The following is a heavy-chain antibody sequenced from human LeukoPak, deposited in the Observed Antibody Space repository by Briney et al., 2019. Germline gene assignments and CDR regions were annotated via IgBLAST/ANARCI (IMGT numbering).Heavy chain of an antibody. V-gene: IGHV1-3*01. CDR1: GYTYTDYA. J-gene: IGHJ3*02. CDR3: ARAAEYSSSWYLGYAFDI. D-gene: IGHD6-13*01. Sequence: GASVKVSCKASGYTYTDYAMHWVRQDPGQRLEGMGWINAGNGDTKYSQKFQGRVTITRDTSASTAYMELSSLRSEDTAVYYCARAAEYSSSWYLGYAFDIWGQGTMVTVFS. CDR2: INAGNGDT.